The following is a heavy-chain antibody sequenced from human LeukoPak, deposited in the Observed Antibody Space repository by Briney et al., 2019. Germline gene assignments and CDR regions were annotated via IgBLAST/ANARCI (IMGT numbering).Heavy chain of an antibody. Sequence: GGSLRLSCAASGFTFSSYTMHWVRQAPGKGLEWVAVIWYDGSNKYYADSVKGRFTISRDNSKNTLYLRVNSLRAEDTAMYYCARDRGGRRLQVYYFDYWGQGTLVTVSS. D-gene: IGHD5-24*01. CDR1: GFTFSSYT. J-gene: IGHJ4*02. CDR3: ARDRGGRRLQVYYFDY. V-gene: IGHV3-33*01. CDR2: IWYDGSNK.